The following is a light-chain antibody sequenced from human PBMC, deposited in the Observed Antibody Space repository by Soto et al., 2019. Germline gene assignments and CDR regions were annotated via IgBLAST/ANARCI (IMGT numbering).Light chain of an antibody. CDR2: AET. CDR3: QLRRDWLPSIT. Sequence: EIVLTQSPATLFLSPGERATLSCRASQSVRGSLAWYQQRPGQAPRLLIYAETYRATGIPARFSGRGSGTDFALSISGLEPADLANYYCQLRRDWLPSITFGQGTRLEI. V-gene: IGKV3-11*01. J-gene: IGKJ5*01. CDR1: QSVRGS.